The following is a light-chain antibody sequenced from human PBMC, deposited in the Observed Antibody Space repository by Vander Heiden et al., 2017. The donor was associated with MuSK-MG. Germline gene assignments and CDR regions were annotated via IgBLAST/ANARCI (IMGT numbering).Light chain of an antibody. CDR1: QSVSTY. Sequence: ELVLTQSPATLSMSPGETATLSCRASQSVSTYLAWYQQKPGQAPRLLLYGASTRATGIPARFSGSGSGTEFTLTISSLQSEDFAVYYCQQYNDWPPLTFGGGTKVEIK. CDR3: QQYNDWPPLT. V-gene: IGKV3-15*01. J-gene: IGKJ4*01. CDR2: GAS.